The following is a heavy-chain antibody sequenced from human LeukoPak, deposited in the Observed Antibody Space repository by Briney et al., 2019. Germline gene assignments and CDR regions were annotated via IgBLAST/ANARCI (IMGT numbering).Heavy chain of an antibody. CDR1: GFTFGDYA. D-gene: IGHD5-24*01. Sequence: GRSLRLSCTASGFTFGDYAMSWVRQAPGKGLEWVGFIRSKAYGGTTEYAASVKGRFTISRDDSKSIAHLQMNSLKTEDTAVYYCTSSRDGYNFYFDYWGQGTLVTVSS. CDR2: IRSKAYGGTT. J-gene: IGHJ4*02. CDR3: TSSRDGYNFYFDY. V-gene: IGHV3-49*04.